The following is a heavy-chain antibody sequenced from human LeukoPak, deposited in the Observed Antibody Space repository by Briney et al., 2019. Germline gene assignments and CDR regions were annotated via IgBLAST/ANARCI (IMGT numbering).Heavy chain of an antibody. D-gene: IGHD2-21*02. V-gene: IGHV1-46*01. J-gene: IGHJ6*02. CDR3: ARDRLAYCGGDCYSPSYRYGMDV. CDR1: GGTFISYA. CDR2: INPSGGST. Sequence: GASVKVSCKASGGTFISYAISWVRQAPGQGLEWMGIINPSGGSTSYAQKFQGRVTMTRDTSTSTVYMELSSLRSEDTAVYYCARDRLAYCGGDCYSPSYRYGMDVWGQGTTVTVSS.